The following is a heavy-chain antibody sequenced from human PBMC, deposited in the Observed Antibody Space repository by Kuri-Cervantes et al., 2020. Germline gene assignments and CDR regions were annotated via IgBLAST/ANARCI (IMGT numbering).Heavy chain of an antibody. CDR3: AKDFSSTSPTAAV. D-gene: IGHD2-2*01. CDR1: GFTFSIYW. Sequence: LSLTCAASGFTFSIYWMHWVRQAPGKGLVWVSRINSDGISANYADSVKGRFTISRDNAKNTLYLQMNSLRAEDTAVYYCAKDFSSTSPTAAVWGKGTTVTVSS. V-gene: IGHV3-74*01. CDR2: INSDGISA. J-gene: IGHJ6*04.